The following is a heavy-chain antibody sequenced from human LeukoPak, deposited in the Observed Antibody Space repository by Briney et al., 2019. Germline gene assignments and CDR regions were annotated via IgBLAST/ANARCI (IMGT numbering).Heavy chain of an antibody. CDR3: AKYAHGSGTSFDP. CDR1: GFNFNIHA. Sequence: GGSLRLSCAASGFNFNIHAFHWVRQAPGKGLEWVANIKKDGSEKHYVDSVKGRFTITRDNAKNSVYLQMSSLRAEDTAVYHCAKYAHGSGTSFDPWGQGTLVTVSS. J-gene: IGHJ5*02. D-gene: IGHD3-10*01. CDR2: IKKDGSEK. V-gene: IGHV3-7*01.